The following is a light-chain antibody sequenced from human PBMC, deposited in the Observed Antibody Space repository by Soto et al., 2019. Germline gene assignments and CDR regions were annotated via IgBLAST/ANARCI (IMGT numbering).Light chain of an antibody. J-gene: IGLJ3*02. CDR2: RNN. V-gene: IGLV1-47*01. CDR3: AAWDDSLSGPV. Sequence: QSVLTQPPSASGTPGQRVTISCSGSSSNIGNNYVYWYQQLSGTAPKLLIYRNNQRPSGVPDRFSGSKSGTSASLAISGLRSEDEADYYCAAWDDSLSGPVFGGGTQLTVL. CDR1: SSNIGNNY.